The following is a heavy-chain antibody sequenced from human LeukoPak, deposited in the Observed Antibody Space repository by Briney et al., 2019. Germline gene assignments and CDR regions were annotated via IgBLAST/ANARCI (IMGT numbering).Heavy chain of an antibody. CDR3: ARGNGWYYY. Sequence: SETLSLTCTVSGGSISSDGYYWSWIRQHPGEGLEWIGYIYYTGSTYYNPSLKSRVTMSVDTSKNQFSLKLSSVTAADTAVYYCARGNGWYYYWGQGTLVTVSS. V-gene: IGHV4-31*03. J-gene: IGHJ4*02. CDR1: GGSISSDGYY. D-gene: IGHD6-19*01. CDR2: IYYTGST.